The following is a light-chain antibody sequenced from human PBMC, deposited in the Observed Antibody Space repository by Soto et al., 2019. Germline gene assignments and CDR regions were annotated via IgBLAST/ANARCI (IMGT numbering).Light chain of an antibody. V-gene: IGLV2-14*01. CDR1: SSDIGGYNF. Sequence: QSVLTQPASVSGSPGQSITISCTGTSSDIGGYNFVSWYQHHPGKAPTLMIYEVNNRTSGVSSRFSGAKSGNTASLTISGLQSEDEADYYCSSFTTSSTLVVFGGGTQLTVL. CDR2: EVN. CDR3: SSFTTSSTLVV. J-gene: IGLJ7*01.